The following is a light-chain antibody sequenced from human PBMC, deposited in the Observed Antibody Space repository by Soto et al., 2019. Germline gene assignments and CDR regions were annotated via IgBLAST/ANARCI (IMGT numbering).Light chain of an antibody. J-gene: IGKJ1*01. CDR2: GVS. Sequence: EIFLKRSPGPLFLSPGERATISRRASQSISSRYLAWYQQKPGQAPRLLMYGVSSRATGTPDRFSGSGSGTDFTLTISRLEPEDFAVYHCQQYDSSPTFGQGTKVDIK. V-gene: IGKV3-20*01. CDR3: QQYDSSPT. CDR1: QSISSRY.